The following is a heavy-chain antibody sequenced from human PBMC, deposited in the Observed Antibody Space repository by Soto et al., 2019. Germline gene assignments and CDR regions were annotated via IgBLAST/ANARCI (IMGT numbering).Heavy chain of an antibody. CDR1: GVTFGSYS. D-gene: IGHD6-13*01. V-gene: IGHV3-48*01. Sequence: GGSLRLSCEASGVTFGSYSVNWVRQATGKGLEWVSYISSSSSTIYYADSVKGRFTISRDNAKNSVYLQMNSLRAEDTAVYYCARHPERIAQIGWFDPWGQGTLVTVSS. CDR3: ARHPERIAQIGWFDP. CDR2: ISSSSSTI. J-gene: IGHJ5*02.